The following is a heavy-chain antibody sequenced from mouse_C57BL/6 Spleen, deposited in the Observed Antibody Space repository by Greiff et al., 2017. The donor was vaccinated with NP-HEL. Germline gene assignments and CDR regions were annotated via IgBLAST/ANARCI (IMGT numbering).Heavy chain of an antibody. CDR3: ARREVTTSWFAY. J-gene: IGHJ3*01. D-gene: IGHD2-2*01. CDR1: GYTFTSYW. Sequence: QVQLQQPGAELVKPGASVKMSCKASGYTFTSYWITWVKQRPGQGLEWIGDIYPGSGSTNYNEKFKSKATLTVDTSSSTAYMQLSSLTSEDSAVYYCARREVTTSWFAYWGQGTLVTVSA. CDR2: IYPGSGST. V-gene: IGHV1-55*01.